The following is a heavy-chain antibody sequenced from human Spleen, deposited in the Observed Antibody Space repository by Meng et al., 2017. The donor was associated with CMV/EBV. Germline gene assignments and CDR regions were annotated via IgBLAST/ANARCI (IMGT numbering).Heavy chain of an antibody. V-gene: IGHV1-18*04. CDR3: ARPSPPSYYGMDV. Sequence: ASVKVSCKASGYTFTGYYMHWVRQAPGQGLEWMGWISAYNGNTNYAQKLQGRVTMTTDTSTSTAYMELRSLRSDDTAVYYCARPSPPSYYGMDVWGQGTTVTVSS. J-gene: IGHJ6*02. CDR2: ISAYNGNT. CDR1: GYTFTGYY.